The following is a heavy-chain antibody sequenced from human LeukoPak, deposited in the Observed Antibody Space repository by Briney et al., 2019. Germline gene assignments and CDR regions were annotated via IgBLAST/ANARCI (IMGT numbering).Heavy chain of an antibody. CDR2: ISSSSTYR. J-gene: IGHJ4*02. CDR1: GFTFSSYS. CDR3: ARGRYSGSYLLDY. D-gene: IGHD1-26*01. V-gene: IGHV3-21*01. Sequence: GGSLRLSCAASGFTFSSYSMSWVRQAPGKGLEWVSSISSSSTYRYYAASVKGRFTISSDNAKNSLYLQMNSLRAEDTALYYCARGRYSGSYLLDYWGQGTLVTVSS.